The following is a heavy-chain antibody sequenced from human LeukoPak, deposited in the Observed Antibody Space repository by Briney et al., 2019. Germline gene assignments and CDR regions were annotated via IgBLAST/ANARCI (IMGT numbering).Heavy chain of an antibody. D-gene: IGHD5-18*01. J-gene: IGHJ4*02. V-gene: IGHV1-69*13. CDR1: GGTFSSYS. CDR3: ATTEPGRGYSPLGY. Sequence: SVKVSCKASGGTFSSYSISWVRQAPGQGLEWMGGIIPIFGTANYAQKFQGRVTITADESTSTAYMELSSLRSEDTAVYYCATTEPGRGYSPLGYWGQGTLVTVSS. CDR2: IIPIFGTA.